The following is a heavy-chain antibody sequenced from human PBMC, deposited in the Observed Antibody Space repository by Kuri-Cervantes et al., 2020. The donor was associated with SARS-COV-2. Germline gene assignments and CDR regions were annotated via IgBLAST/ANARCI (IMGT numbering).Heavy chain of an antibody. D-gene: IGHD6-6*01. V-gene: IGHV4-38-2*01. Sequence: SCAVSGYSISSGYYWGWIRQPPGKGLEWIGSIYYSGSTYYNPSLKSRVTISVDPSKNQLSLKLSSVTAADTAVYYCARLESSSSYYYYYGMDVWGQGTTVTVSS. J-gene: IGHJ6*02. CDR2: IYYSGST. CDR1: GYSISSGYY. CDR3: ARLESSSSYYYYYGMDV.